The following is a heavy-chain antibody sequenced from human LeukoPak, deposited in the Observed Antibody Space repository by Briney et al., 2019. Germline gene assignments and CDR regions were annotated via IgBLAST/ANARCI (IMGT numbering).Heavy chain of an antibody. Sequence: GGSLRLSCAASEFAFSRNNKHWVRQAPGKGLEWVSFISYDGSDKNYAESVKGRSTISRDNSKNTLFLQMNSLGAGDTALYYCAKDQGGGHCSFDYWGQGTLVTVSS. CDR3: AKDQGGGHCSFDY. CDR2: ISYDGSDK. D-gene: IGHD2-21*02. V-gene: IGHV3-30*02. CDR1: EFAFSRNN. J-gene: IGHJ4*02.